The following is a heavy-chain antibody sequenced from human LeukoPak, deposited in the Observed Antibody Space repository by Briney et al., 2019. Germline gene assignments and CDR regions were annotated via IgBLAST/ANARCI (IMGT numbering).Heavy chain of an antibody. CDR3: ARHHDFTTPGYSSSWYNYYYGMDV. CDR2: IYPGDSAT. Sequence: GASLQISSQGSGYSFTSYWIGWVRPLPGKGLGWMGIIYPGDSATRDSASFQGQVTISADKSISAAYLQWSSLKDSDTAMYYCARHHDFTTPGYSSSWYNYYYGMDVWGQGTTVTVSS. CDR1: GYSFTSYW. D-gene: IGHD6-13*01. J-gene: IGHJ6*02. V-gene: IGHV5-51*01.